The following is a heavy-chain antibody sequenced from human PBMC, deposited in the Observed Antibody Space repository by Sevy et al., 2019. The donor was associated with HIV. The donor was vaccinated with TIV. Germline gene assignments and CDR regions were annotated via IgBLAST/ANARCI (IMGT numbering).Heavy chain of an antibody. J-gene: IGHJ6*02. CDR3: ARECSLGYTSSHYYYAMDV. D-gene: IGHD3-16*02. CDR2: ISGTAGKT. Sequence: GGSLRLSCAVSEFTLSGNAMIWVRQAPGKGLEWVSGISGTAGKTYYADSVKGRFTIFRDNSKSTLYLQMYSLWSEDTAVYYCARECSLGYTSSHYYYAMDVWGQGTSVTVSS. CDR1: EFTLSGNA. V-gene: IGHV3-23*01.